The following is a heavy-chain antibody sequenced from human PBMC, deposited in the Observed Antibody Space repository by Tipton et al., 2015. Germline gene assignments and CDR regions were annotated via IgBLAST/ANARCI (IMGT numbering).Heavy chain of an antibody. J-gene: IGHJ4*02. CDR2: IFYSGDT. Sequence: LRLSCTVSGGSISNNYWGWIRQPPGKGLEYIGYIFYSGDTNYNPSLKSRVSMSMDTSKNQFSLKLSSVIAADTAVYYCATGRSIAARPFDYWGQGTLVIVSA. V-gene: IGHV4-59*13. CDR1: GGSISNNY. D-gene: IGHD6-6*01. CDR3: ATGRSIAARPFDY.